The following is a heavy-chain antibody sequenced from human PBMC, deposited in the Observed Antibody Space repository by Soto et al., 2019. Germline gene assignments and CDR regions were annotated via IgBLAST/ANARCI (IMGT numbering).Heavy chain of an antibody. CDR1: GFICSSYD. Sequence: PGGSLRLSCAASGFICSSYDMSWVRQAPGKGLEWVSTILVDGRTFYVDSVKGRFTISRDSSKNTVYLQMNSLTVGDTALYYCAKATATGGGAFDICGQGTMVTVSS. J-gene: IGHJ3*02. V-gene: IGHV3-23*01. D-gene: IGHD2-8*02. CDR2: ILVDGRT. CDR3: AKATATGGGAFDI.